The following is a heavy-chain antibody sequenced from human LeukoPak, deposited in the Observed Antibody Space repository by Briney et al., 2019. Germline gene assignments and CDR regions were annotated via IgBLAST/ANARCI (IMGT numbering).Heavy chain of an antibody. D-gene: IGHD6-19*01. V-gene: IGHV3-20*04. CDR3: TRGAGTGWRFDS. CDR2: MNWNGSNT. Sequence: GGSLRLSCAASGFTFEDYGMSWVRQAPGKGLEWVSGMNWNGSNTGYADSVKGRFTISRDNAKNSLYLQMNSLRAEDTAVYYCTRGAGTGWRFDSWGQGTLLTVSS. J-gene: IGHJ4*02. CDR1: GFTFEDYG.